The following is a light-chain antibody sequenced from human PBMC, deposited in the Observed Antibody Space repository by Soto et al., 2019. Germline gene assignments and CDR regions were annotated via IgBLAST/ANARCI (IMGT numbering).Light chain of an antibody. V-gene: IGKV3-20*01. CDR1: QSVSSSY. CDR2: GAS. Sequence: EIVLTQSPGTLSLSPGERATLSCRASQSVSSSYLAWYQQKPGQAPRLLIYGASSMATGIPDRFSGSGSGTDFTLTSSRLEPEDFAVYYCQQYGSSPFTFGPGTKVDIK. J-gene: IGKJ3*01. CDR3: QQYGSSPFT.